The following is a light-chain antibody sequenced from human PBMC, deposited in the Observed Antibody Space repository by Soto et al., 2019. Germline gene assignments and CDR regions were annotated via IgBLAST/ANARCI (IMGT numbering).Light chain of an antibody. CDR1: SNDVGGYSF. CDR3: SSYAGNNIIYV. V-gene: IGLV2-8*01. CDR2: EVS. J-gene: IGLJ1*01. Sequence: QSALAQPPSASGSPGQSVTISCAGSSNDVGGYSFVSWYQQHPGKAPILMIFEVSTRPSRVPDRLYGSKSGNTASPTVSGLQAADEADYYSSSYAGNNIIYVFGTGTKLTVL.